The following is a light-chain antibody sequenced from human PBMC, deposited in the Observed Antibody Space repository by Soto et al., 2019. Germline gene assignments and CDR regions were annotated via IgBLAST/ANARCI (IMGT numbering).Light chain of an antibody. Sequence: SYELTQPPSVSVSPGQTASITCSGDRLGDKYACWYQQKPGQSPVLVIYQDIKRPSGIPERFSGSNSGNTATLTISGTQAMDEADYYCQAWDSNTVAFGGGTKLTVL. CDR1: RLGDKY. CDR2: QDI. J-gene: IGLJ2*01. V-gene: IGLV3-1*01. CDR3: QAWDSNTVA.